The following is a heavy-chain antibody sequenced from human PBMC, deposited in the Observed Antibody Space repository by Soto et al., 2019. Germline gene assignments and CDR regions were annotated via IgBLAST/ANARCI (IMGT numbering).Heavy chain of an antibody. CDR3: ARDEGSSIAARPLD. V-gene: IGHV3-33*01. CDR1: GFTFSSYG. Sequence: GGSLRLSCAASGFTFSSYGMHWVRQAPGKGLEWVAVIWYDGSNKYYADSVKGRFTISRDNSKNTLYLQMNSLRAEDTAVYYCARDEGSSIAARPLDWGQGTLVTVSS. CDR2: IWYDGSNK. D-gene: IGHD6-6*01. J-gene: IGHJ4*02.